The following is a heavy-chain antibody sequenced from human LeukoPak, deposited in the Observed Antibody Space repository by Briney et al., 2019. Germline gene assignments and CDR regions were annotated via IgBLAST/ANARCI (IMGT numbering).Heavy chain of an antibody. CDR1: GFTVRNNY. D-gene: IGHD3-10*01. CDR2: IYSGGST. V-gene: IGHV3-66*01. J-gene: IGHJ4*02. CDR3: ATGEQTLRGDGVDY. Sequence: GGSLRLSCAASGFTVRNNYMSWVRQAPGKGLEWVSVIYSGGSTYYADSVKGRFTISRDNSKNTLYLQMNSLRAEDTAVYFCATGEQTLRGDGVDYWGQGTLVTVSS.